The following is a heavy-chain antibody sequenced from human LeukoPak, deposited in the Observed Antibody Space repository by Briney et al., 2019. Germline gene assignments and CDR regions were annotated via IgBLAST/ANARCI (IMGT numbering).Heavy chain of an antibody. V-gene: IGHV3-30*04. J-gene: IGHJ4*02. Sequence: GGSLRLSCAVSGFTFSSYAMHWVRQAPGKGLEWVALIPYDGSNKYYADSVKGRFTVSRDNSKSTLYLQMNSLRAEDTAVYYCVRGAYSSSWLNFDYWGQGTLVTVSS. D-gene: IGHD6-13*01. CDR2: IPYDGSNK. CDR1: GFTFSSYA. CDR3: VRGAYSSSWLNFDY.